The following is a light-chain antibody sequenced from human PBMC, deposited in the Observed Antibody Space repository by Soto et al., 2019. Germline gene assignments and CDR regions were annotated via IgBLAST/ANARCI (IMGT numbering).Light chain of an antibody. CDR1: SRDVGRYTY. CDR2: DVY. Sequence: QSVLTQPASVSGSPGQSITISCAGTSRDVGRYTYVSWYQQHPGKVPKLLIYDVYNRPSGVSDRFSGSKSDNTASLTISGLQAEDEADYYCISYTSTSTPYVFGGGTKVTVL. CDR3: ISYTSTSTPYV. J-gene: IGLJ1*01. V-gene: IGLV2-14*01.